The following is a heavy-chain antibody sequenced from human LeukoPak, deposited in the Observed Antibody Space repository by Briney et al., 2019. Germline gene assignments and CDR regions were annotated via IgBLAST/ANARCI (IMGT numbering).Heavy chain of an antibody. CDR2: INPNSGGT. CDR3: ARGPRDYGDYYLDF. D-gene: IGHD4-17*01. V-gene: IGHV1-2*02. J-gene: IGHJ4*02. CDR1: GYTFTGYY. Sequence: GASVKVSCKASGYTFTGYYMHWVRQAPGQGLEWMGWINPNSGGTNYAQKFQDRVTITRDTSASTAYMELSSLRSEDTAVYYCARGPRDYGDYYLDFWGQGTLVTVSS.